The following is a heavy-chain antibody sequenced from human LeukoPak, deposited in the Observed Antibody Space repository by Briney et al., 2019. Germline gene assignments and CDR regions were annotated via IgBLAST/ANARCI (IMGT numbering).Heavy chain of an antibody. Sequence: PGGSLRLSCSASGFTFSSYAMHWVRQAPGKGLEWVANIKDDGSEKYYVDSVKGRFTISRDDAKNSLYLQMNSLRAEDTAVYYCARARDSSWDYWGQGTLVTVSS. CDR3: ARARDSSWDY. D-gene: IGHD6-13*01. CDR2: IKDDGSEK. J-gene: IGHJ4*02. CDR1: GFTFSSYA. V-gene: IGHV3-7*03.